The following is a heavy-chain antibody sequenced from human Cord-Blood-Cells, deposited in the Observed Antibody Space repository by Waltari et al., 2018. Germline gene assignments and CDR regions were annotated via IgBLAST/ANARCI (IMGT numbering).Heavy chain of an antibody. Sequence: QVQLVQSGAEVKKPGASVKVSCKASGYTFTSYGISWVRQAPGQGLEWMGWISAYNGNTNYAQKLQSRVTMTTDTSTQTAYLGLRSLRFDDTAVYYCAGGPHYDILTGYLDFDYWGQGTLVTVSS. CDR2: ISAYNGNT. CDR1: GYTFTSYG. V-gene: IGHV1-18*04. D-gene: IGHD3-9*01. CDR3: AGGPHYDILTGYLDFDY. J-gene: IGHJ4*02.